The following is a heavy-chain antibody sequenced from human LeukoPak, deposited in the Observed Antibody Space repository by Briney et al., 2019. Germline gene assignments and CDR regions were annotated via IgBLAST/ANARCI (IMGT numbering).Heavy chain of an antibody. CDR3: ARDVDRRSSSSLDY. J-gene: IGHJ4*02. Sequence: PGGSLRLSCTASGFIFSNYGIHWVRQAPGKGLEWVAFIRYDGDYKFYADSVKGRFTISRDNFKNTLYLQMNSLRTEDSAVYYCARDVDRRSSSSLDYWGQGTLVTVSS. CDR1: GFIFSNYG. D-gene: IGHD6-13*01. CDR2: IRYDGDYK. V-gene: IGHV3-30*02.